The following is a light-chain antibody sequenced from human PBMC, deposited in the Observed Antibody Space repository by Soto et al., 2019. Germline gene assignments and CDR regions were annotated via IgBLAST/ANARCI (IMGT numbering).Light chain of an antibody. CDR3: MQALQTPWT. Sequence: DIVMTQSPLSLPVTPGEPASISCGSSQSLLQSNGYNYLDWYLQKPGQSPQLLIYLGSNRASGVPDRFSGSGSGTDFTLKISRVEAEDVGVYYCMQALQTPWTFGQGTKVEIK. CDR2: LGS. J-gene: IGKJ1*01. V-gene: IGKV2-28*01. CDR1: QSLLQSNGYNY.